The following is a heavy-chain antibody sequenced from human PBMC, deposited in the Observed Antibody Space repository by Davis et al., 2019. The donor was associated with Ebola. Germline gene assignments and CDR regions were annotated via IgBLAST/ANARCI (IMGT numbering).Heavy chain of an antibody. CDR2: INPNGAGT. CDR1: GNTFNAYY. V-gene: IGHV1-2*02. Sequence: ASVKVSCKGSGNTFNAYYMHWVRQAPGQGLEWMGWINPNGAGTRLAQEFQGRVTMTIDTSMNIVYLELNNLRSDDTAIYYCASIRPTTSYYYGMDVWGQGTTVTVSS. D-gene: IGHD6-6*01. CDR3: ASIRPTTSYYYGMDV. J-gene: IGHJ6*02.